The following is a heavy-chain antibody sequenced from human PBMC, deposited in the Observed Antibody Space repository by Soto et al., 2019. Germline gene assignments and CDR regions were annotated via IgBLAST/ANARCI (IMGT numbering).Heavy chain of an antibody. Sequence: KPSETLSLTCTVSGGSISSSSYYWGWIRQPPGKGLEWIGSIYYSGSTYYNPSLKSRVTISVDTSKNQFSLKLSSVTAADTAVYYCARLLCSSGGSCYSAGPGWFDPWGQGTLVTVSS. D-gene: IGHD2-15*01. V-gene: IGHV4-39*01. CDR2: IYYSGST. J-gene: IGHJ5*02. CDR1: GGSISSSSYY. CDR3: ARLLCSSGGSCYSAGPGWFDP.